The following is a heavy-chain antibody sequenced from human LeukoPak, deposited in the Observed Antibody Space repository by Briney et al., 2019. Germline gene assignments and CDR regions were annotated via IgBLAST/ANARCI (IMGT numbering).Heavy chain of an antibody. J-gene: IGHJ4*02. Sequence: SETLSLTCAVYGGPFSGYYWSWIRQPPGKGLEWIGEINHSGSTNYNPSLKSRVTISVDTSKNNFSLKLSSVTAADTAVYYCARGSGVLYFDYWGQGTLVTVSS. CDR3: ARGSGVLYFDY. V-gene: IGHV4-34*01. D-gene: IGHD3-10*01. CDR1: GGPFSGYY. CDR2: INHSGST.